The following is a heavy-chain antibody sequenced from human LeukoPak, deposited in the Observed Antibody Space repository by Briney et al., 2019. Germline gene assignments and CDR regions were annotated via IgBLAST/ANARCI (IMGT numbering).Heavy chain of an antibody. CDR1: GFTFSSYD. CDR2: IGTAGDT. D-gene: IGHD6-13*01. V-gene: IGHV3-13*01. CDR3: ARDLMWAAAGVRDYGMDV. J-gene: IGHJ6*02. Sequence: GGSLRLSCAASGFTFSSYDMHWVRQATGKGLEWVSAIGTAGDTYYPGSVKGRFTISRENAKNSLYLQMNSLRAGNTAVYYCARDLMWAAAGVRDYGMDVWGQGTTVTVSS.